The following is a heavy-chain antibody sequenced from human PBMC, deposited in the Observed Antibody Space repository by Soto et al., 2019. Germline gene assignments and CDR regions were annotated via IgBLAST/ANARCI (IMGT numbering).Heavy chain of an antibody. CDR3: AHSSTMVRGGLGSLDAFDI. Sequence: SGPTLVKPTQTLTLTCTFSGFSLSTSGVGVGWIRQPPGKALEWLALIYWDDDKRYSPSLKSRLTITKDTSKNQVVLTMTNMDPVDTATYYCAHSSTMVRGGLGSLDAFDIWGQGTMVTVSS. CDR1: GFSLSTSGVG. CDR2: IYWDDDK. D-gene: IGHD3-10*01. V-gene: IGHV2-5*02. J-gene: IGHJ3*02.